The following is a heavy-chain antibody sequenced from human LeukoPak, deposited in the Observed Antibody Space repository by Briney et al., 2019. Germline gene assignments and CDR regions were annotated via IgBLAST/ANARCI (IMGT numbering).Heavy chain of an antibody. CDR2: ISDSGGTM. J-gene: IGHJ6*03. CDR1: GFTFSDYY. V-gene: IGHV3-11*04. D-gene: IGHD1-26*01. Sequence: GGSLRLSCAAPGFTFSDYYMSWIRQAPGKGLECVSYISDSGGTMYYADSVKGRFTISRDNAKNSLYLQMNSLRAEDTAVYYCARGRGAAATGYYYYMDVWGKGTTVTVSS. CDR3: ARGRGAAATGYYYYMDV.